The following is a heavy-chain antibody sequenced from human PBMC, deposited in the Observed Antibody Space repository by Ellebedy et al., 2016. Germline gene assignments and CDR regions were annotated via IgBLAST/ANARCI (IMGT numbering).Heavy chain of an antibody. J-gene: IGHJ4*02. CDR3: AKETSGWRKYFHY. Sequence: GGSLRLSXAASEFTFASYGMHWVRQAPGKGLEWVAVISFDGSAKSYADSVKGRFTISRDNSKNTLYLQMNSLRAEDTAVYYCAKETSGWRKYFHYWGQGTLVTVSS. CDR1: EFTFASYG. D-gene: IGHD6-19*01. V-gene: IGHV3-30*18. CDR2: ISFDGSAK.